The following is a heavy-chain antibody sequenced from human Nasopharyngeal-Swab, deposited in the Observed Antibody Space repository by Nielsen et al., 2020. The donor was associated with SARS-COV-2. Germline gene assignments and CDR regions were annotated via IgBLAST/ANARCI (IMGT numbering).Heavy chain of an antibody. Sequence: ESLKISCAASGFTFSIYWMTWVRQAPGRGLEWVSNMNEDGSEKNCVDSVKGRFTISRDNAKNLLYLQMNSLRAEDTAVYYCAREKDFWGGSHYFYMDVWGKGTTVTASS. CDR3: AREKDFWGGSHYFYMDV. V-gene: IGHV3-7*05. CDR2: MNEDGSEK. CDR1: GFTFSIYW. J-gene: IGHJ6*03. D-gene: IGHD3-3*01.